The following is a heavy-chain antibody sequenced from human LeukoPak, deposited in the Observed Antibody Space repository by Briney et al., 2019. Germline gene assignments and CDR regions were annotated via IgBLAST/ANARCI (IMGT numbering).Heavy chain of an antibody. Sequence: GGSLRLSCAASGFTFSDYYMSWIRQAPGKGLEWVSYISNSGTIIEYVDSVKGRFTISRGNARNSLYLEMNSLRVEDTAVYYCARDGSGSFTTDWFDTWGQGTLVTVSS. CDR1: GFTFSDYY. CDR3: ARDGSGSFTTDWFDT. CDR2: ISNSGTII. V-gene: IGHV3-11*01. D-gene: IGHD1-26*01. J-gene: IGHJ5*02.